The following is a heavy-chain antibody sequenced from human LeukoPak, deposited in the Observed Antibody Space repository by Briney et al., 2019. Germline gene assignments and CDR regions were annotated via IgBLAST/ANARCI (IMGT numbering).Heavy chain of an antibody. CDR2: MCGSAGCT. V-gene: IGHV3-23*01. D-gene: IGHD3-22*01. CDR3: ARDRPNYHESNGHYYQRDGDH. J-gene: IGHJ5*02. Sequence: PGGSLRLSCAASGFTFNIYAMSWVRLAPGKGLQWVASMCGSAGCTYYADSVKGRFTISRDNSKNTPYLQMNSLRAEDTAIYYCARDRPNYHESNGHYYQRDGDHWGQGTLVTVSS. CDR1: GFTFNIYA.